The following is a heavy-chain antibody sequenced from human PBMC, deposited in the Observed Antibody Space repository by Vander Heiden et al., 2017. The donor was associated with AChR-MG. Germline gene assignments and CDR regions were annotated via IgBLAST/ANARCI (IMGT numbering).Heavy chain of an antibody. J-gene: IGHJ4*02. CDR1: GYPFTSYG. V-gene: IGHV1-18*01. D-gene: IGHD3-22*01. CDR3: ARFSPYYYDSSGYSPLDY. Sequence: QVQLVQSGAEVKKPGPSVKVSCKASGYPFTSYGISWVRQAPGQGREWMGWISAYNGNTNYAQKLQGRVTMTTDTSTSTAYMELRSLRSDDTAVYYCARFSPYYYDSSGYSPLDYWGQGTLVTVSS. CDR2: ISAYNGNT.